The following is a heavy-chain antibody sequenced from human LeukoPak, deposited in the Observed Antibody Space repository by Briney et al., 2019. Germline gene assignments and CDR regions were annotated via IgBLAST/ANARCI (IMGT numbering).Heavy chain of an antibody. CDR3: ARDGYYDSSGYYPEGGY. CDR2: ISAYNGNT. V-gene: IGHV1-18*04. D-gene: IGHD3-22*01. Sequence: ASVKVSCKASGYTFTGYYMHWVRQAPGQGLEWMGWISAYNGNTNYAQKLQGRVTMTTDTSTSTAYMELRSLRSDDTAVYYCARDGYYDSSGYYPEGGYWGQGTLVTVSS. J-gene: IGHJ4*02. CDR1: GYTFTGYY.